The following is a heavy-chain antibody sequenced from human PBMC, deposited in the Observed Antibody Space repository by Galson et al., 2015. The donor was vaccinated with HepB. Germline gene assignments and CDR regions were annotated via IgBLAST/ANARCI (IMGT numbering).Heavy chain of an antibody. CDR3: ARGGCSSTSCYYYFDY. CDR1: GYTFTGYY. Sequence: SVKVSCKASGYTFTGYYMHWVRQAPGQGLEWMGRINPNSGGTNYAQKFQGRVTMTRDTSISTAYMELSRLRSDDTAVYYCARGGCSSTSCYYYFDYWGQGTLVTVSS. J-gene: IGHJ4*02. D-gene: IGHD2-2*01. V-gene: IGHV1-2*06. CDR2: INPNSGGT.